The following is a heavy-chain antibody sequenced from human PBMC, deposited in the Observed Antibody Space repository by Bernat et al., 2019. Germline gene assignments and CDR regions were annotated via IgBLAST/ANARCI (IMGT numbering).Heavy chain of an antibody. V-gene: IGHV1-18*01. CDR3: ARDGGGRGYDYDYYYGMDV. Sequence: QVRLVQSGAEVKKPGASVKVSCKASGYTFTSYGISWVRQAPGQGLEWMGWISAYNGNTNYAQKLQGRVTMTTDTSTSTAYMELRSLRSDDTAVYYCARDGGGRGYDYDYYYGMDVWGQGTTVTVSS. CDR2: ISAYNGNT. J-gene: IGHJ6*02. D-gene: IGHD5-12*01. CDR1: GYTFTSYG.